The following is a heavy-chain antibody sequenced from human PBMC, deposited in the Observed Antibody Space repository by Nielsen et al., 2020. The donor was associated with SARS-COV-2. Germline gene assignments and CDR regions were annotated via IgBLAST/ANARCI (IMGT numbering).Heavy chain of an antibody. Sequence: SETLSLTCAVYGGSFSGYYWTWVRRPPGKGLEWIGEINHRGSTNYNPSLKSRVTISVDTSKNQFSLKLSSVTAADTAVYYCARGVLGDYYYYMDVWGKGTTVTVSS. CDR1: GGSFSGYY. CDR2: INHRGST. CDR3: ARGVLGDYYYYMDV. J-gene: IGHJ6*03. V-gene: IGHV4-34*01.